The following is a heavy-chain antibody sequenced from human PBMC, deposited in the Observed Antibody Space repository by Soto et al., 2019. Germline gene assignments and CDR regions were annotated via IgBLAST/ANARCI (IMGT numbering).Heavy chain of an antibody. CDR1: GGSISSYY. J-gene: IGHJ5*02. CDR2: IYYSGST. V-gene: IGHV4-59*01. D-gene: IGHD5-12*01. CDR3: ARDREMATIRGAYNWFDP. Sequence: ETLSLTCTVSGGSISSYYWSWIRQPPGKGLEWIGYIYYSGSTNYNPSLKSRVTISVDTSKNQFSLKLSSVTAADTAVYYCARDREMATIRGAYNWFDPWGQGTLVTVSS.